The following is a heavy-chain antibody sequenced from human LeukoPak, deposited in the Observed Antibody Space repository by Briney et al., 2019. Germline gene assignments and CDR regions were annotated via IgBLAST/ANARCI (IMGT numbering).Heavy chain of an antibody. V-gene: IGHV4-4*07. D-gene: IGHD3-3*01. J-gene: IGHJ5*02. Sequence: SETLSLTCTVSGGSISSYYWSWIRQPAGKGLEWIWRIYTSGSTNYNPSLKSRVTMSVDTSKNQFSLKLSSVTAADTAVYYCARVGREDTIFPNWFDPWGQGTLVTVSS. CDR3: ARVGREDTIFPNWFDP. CDR2: IYTSGST. CDR1: GGSISSYY.